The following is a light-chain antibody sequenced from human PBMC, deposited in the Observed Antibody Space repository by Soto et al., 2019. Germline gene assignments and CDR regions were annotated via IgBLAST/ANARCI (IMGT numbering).Light chain of an antibody. CDR2: DVS. CDR3: MQSIQLPRT. CDR1: QSLLHSDGKTY. Sequence: DVVMTQTPLSLSVTPGQPASISCKSSQSLLHSDGKTYLYWNLQRSGQPPQLLIHDVSNRFSGVPDRCSGSGAGADFLLEISRVEAEDVGIYYCMQSIQLPRTFGQGTKVEIK. V-gene: IGKV2D-29*01. J-gene: IGKJ1*01.